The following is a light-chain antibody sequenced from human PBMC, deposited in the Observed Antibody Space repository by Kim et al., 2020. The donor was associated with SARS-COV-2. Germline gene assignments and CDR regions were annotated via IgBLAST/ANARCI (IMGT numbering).Light chain of an antibody. Sequence: SPGETATLSCRASQSVSSSYLAWYQQKPGQAPRLLIYGASSRATGIPDRFSGSGSGTDFTLTISRLEPEDFAVYYCQQYGSSPPYTVGQGTKLEI. CDR2: GAS. J-gene: IGKJ2*01. CDR1: QSVSSSY. V-gene: IGKV3-20*01. CDR3: QQYGSSPPYT.